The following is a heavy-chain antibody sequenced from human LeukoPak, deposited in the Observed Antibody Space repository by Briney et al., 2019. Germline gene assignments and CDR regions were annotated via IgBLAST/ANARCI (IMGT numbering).Heavy chain of an antibody. D-gene: IGHD2-15*01. CDR3: ARGYCSPGSCYYYDY. V-gene: IGHV4-59*01. CDR1: GGSMSNYF. Sequence: SETLSLTCTVSGGSMSNYFWSWIRQPPGKGLEWIGHIHYSGSTNYDPSLKSRVTISVDTSKNRFSLRLSSVTAADTAVYYCARGYCSPGSCYYYDYWGQGTLVTVSS. J-gene: IGHJ4*02. CDR2: IHYSGST.